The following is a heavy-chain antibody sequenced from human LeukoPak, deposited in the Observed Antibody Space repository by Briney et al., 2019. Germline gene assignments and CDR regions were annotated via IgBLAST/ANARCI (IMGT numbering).Heavy chain of an antibody. Sequence: PGGSLRLSCAASGFTFSSYAMSWVRQAPGKGLEWVSAISGSGGSTYYADSVKGRFTISRDNSKNTLYLQMNSLRAEDTAAYYCAKEAMYCRTDTRCHLHWGQGTLVTVSS. V-gene: IGHV3-23*01. J-gene: IGHJ4*02. CDR2: ISGSGGST. D-gene: IGHD2-2*01. CDR1: GFTFSSYA. CDR3: AKEAMYCRTDTRCHLH.